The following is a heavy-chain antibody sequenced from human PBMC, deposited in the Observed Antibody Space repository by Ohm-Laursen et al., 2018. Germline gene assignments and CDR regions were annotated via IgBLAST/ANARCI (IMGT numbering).Heavy chain of an antibody. CDR2: ISWNSGSI. V-gene: IGHV3-9*01. J-gene: IGHJ4*02. D-gene: IGHD1-26*01. Sequence: SLRLSCTATGFTFDDYAMHWVRQAPGKSLEWVSGISWNSGSIGYADSVKGRFTISRDNAKNSLYLQMNSLRAEDTALYYCATSGEWGQGTLVTVSS. CDR1: GFTFDDYA. CDR3: ATSGE.